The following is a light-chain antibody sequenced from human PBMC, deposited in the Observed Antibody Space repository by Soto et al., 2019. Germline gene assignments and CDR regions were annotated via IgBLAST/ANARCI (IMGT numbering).Light chain of an antibody. CDR1: QSPLYRDGNTY. CDR3: MQGTHWPLT. Sequence: DVVMTQSPLSLPVTLGQPASISCRSSQSPLYRDGNTYLSWFQQRPGQSPRRLIYEVSKRDSGVPDRFIGSGSGTDFTLKISRVEAEDVGVYYCMQGTHWPLTFGQGTKVEIK. J-gene: IGKJ1*01. CDR2: EVS. V-gene: IGKV2-30*01.